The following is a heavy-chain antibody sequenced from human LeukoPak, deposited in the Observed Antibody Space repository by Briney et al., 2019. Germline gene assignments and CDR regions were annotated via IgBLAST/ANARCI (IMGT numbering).Heavy chain of an antibody. Sequence: ASVKVSCKASGYTFTSYDINWVRQATGQGLEWMGWMNPNSGNTGYAQKFQGRVTMTRNTSISTAYMELSSLRSEDTAVYYCAAGHGSGSYYRPYFDYWGQGTLVTVSS. D-gene: IGHD3-10*01. V-gene: IGHV1-8*01. CDR3: AAGHGSGSYYRPYFDY. CDR2: MNPNSGNT. CDR1: GYTFTSYD. J-gene: IGHJ4*02.